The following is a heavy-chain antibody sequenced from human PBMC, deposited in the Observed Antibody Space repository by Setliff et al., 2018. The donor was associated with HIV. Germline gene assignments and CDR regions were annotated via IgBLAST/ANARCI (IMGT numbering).Heavy chain of an antibody. Sequence: SETLSLTCTVSGGSIISSHWWSWVRQPPGKGLEWIGEIFHSGSPNYNPSLQSRVTLSVDTSKNSLSLHLTSVTAADTAVYYCARSPLYSGYERYYFDYWGQGTLVTVSS. V-gene: IGHV4-4*02. CDR3: ARSPLYSGYERYYFDY. CDR2: IFHSGSP. J-gene: IGHJ4*02. CDR1: GGSIISSHW. D-gene: IGHD5-12*01.